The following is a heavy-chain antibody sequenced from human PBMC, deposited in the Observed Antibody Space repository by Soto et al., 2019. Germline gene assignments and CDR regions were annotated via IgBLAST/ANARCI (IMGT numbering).Heavy chain of an antibody. V-gene: IGHV3-23*01. CDR3: AIGISVAGRGRGY. J-gene: IGHJ4*02. CDR1: GFTFSSYA. D-gene: IGHD6-19*01. Sequence: EVQVMQSGGDLVQPGGSLRLSCAAVSGFTFSSYALSWVRQAPGKGLEWVATISRSGDTADYADSVKGRFTVSRDNSRKTLYLQMNSLRAEDTAVYYCAIGISVAGRGRGYWGQGTLVTVSS. CDR2: ISRSGDTA.